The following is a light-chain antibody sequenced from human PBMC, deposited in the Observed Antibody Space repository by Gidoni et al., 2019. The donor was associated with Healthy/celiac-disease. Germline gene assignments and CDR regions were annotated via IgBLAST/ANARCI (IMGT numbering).Light chain of an antibody. CDR3: QQYGSSPFT. CDR2: GAS. Sequence: EIVLTQSQVTLCLSPGERGTLSCRSSQSVSRSYLAWYQQKPGQAPRLLIYGASSRATCIPDRFSGSGSGTDFTLTITRLEPEDFAVYYCQQYGSSPFTFAPXTKVDIK. V-gene: IGKV3-20*01. CDR1: QSVSRSY. J-gene: IGKJ3*01.